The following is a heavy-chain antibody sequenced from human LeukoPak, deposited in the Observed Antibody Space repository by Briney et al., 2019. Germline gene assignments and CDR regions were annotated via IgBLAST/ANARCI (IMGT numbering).Heavy chain of an antibody. V-gene: IGHV3-23*01. Sequence: GGSLRLSCAASGFTFSSSAMRWVRPAPGKGLEWVSAIRGGGGTTYSPASVKGQFTIYTDNSKNTLYLQMNRLRAEDTAVYYCAKEGSPNDFWSCYYTVDAFDIWGQETMVTVSS. CDR2: IRGGGGTT. CDR1: GFTFSSSA. J-gene: IGHJ3*02. CDR3: AKEGSPNDFWSCYYTVDAFDI. D-gene: IGHD3-3*01.